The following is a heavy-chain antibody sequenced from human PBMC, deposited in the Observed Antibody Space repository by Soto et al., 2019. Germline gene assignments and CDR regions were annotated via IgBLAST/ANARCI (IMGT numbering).Heavy chain of an antibody. Sequence: SETLSLTCAVYGGSFSGYYWSWIRQPPGKGLEWIGEINHSGSTNYNPSLKSRVTISVDTSKNQFSLKLSSVTAADTAVYYCARGPYYYDSSGYQFDYWGQGTLVTVS. J-gene: IGHJ4*02. D-gene: IGHD3-22*01. CDR1: GGSFSGYY. V-gene: IGHV4-34*01. CDR3: ARGPYYYDSSGYQFDY. CDR2: INHSGST.